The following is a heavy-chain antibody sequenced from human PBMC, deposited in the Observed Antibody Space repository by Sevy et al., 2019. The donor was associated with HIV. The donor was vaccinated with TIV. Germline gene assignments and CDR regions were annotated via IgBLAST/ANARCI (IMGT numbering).Heavy chain of an antibody. CDR3: ARGRYCSGGSCYYYYYGMDV. J-gene: IGHJ6*02. CDR2: IGTAGDT. CDR1: GFTFSSYD. Sequence: GGSLRLSCAASGFTFSSYDMHWVRQATGKGLEWVSAIGTAGDTYYPGSVKGRFTISRENAKTPLYLQMNSLRAGYTAVYYCARGRYCSGGSCYYYYYGMDVWGQGTTVTVSS. V-gene: IGHV3-13*01. D-gene: IGHD2-15*01.